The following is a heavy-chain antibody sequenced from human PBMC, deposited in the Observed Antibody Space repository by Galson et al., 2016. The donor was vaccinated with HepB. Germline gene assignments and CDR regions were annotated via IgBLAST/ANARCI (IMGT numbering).Heavy chain of an antibody. V-gene: IGHV3-30*18. CDR2: ISYDGGHK. CDR1: GFSFSNYG. CDR3: TKDMEKQQLVSFNFDY. Sequence: SLRLSCAASGFSFSNYGVHWVRQAPGKGLEWVAVISYDGGHKNYADSVKGRFTISRDNWKNTRYLQMNSLRAEDTAVYFCTKDMEKQQLVSFNFDYWGQGTSVTVSA. D-gene: IGHD6-6*01. J-gene: IGHJ4*02.